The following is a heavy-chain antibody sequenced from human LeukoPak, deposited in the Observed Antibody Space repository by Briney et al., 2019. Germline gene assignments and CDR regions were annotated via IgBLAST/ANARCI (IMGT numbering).Heavy chain of an antibody. CDR2: IYYSGST. V-gene: IGHV4-61*01. J-gene: IGHJ4*02. CDR3: ARDRVRGNSNPYFDY. Sequence: SETLSLTCTVSGGSVNSGTYYWNWIRQPPGKGLEWIGYIYYSGSTNYNPSLKSRVTISVDTSKNQFSLKLSSVTAADTAVYYCARDRVRGNSNPYFDYWGQGTLVTISS. CDR1: GGSVNSGTYY. D-gene: IGHD4-11*01.